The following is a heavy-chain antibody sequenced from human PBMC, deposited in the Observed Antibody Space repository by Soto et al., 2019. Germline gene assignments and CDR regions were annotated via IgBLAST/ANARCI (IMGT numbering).Heavy chain of an antibody. CDR2: INHSGST. Sequence: SETLSLTCAVYGGSFSGYYWSWIRQPPGKGLEWIGEINHSGSTNYNPSLKSRVTITVDTTKNHFSLKLISVTAADTAVYYCAGIAAAGTWGYWGQGTLVTVSS. CDR1: GGSFSGYY. CDR3: AGIAAAGTWGY. V-gene: IGHV4-34*01. J-gene: IGHJ4*02. D-gene: IGHD6-13*01.